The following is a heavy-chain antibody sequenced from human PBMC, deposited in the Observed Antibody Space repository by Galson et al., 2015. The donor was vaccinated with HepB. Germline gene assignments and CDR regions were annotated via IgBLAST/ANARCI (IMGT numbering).Heavy chain of an antibody. CDR2: ISGSDSPI. D-gene: IGHD4-11*01. CDR3: ARGWLSNSYDY. J-gene: IGHJ4*02. V-gene: IGHV3-48*01. CDR1: GFTFTSYS. Sequence: SLRLSCAASGFTFTSYSLGWVRQAPGKGLEWVSWISGSDSPIYYADSVRGRFTISRDKAKNSLYLQMNSLRAEDTAVYYCARGWLSNSYDYWGQGTLVTVSS.